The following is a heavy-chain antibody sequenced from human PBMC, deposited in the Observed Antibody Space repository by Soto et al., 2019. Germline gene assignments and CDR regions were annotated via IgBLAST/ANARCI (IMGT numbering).Heavy chain of an antibody. CDR1: GFTFSSYA. CDR2: ISGGGVTT. J-gene: IGHJ3*02. D-gene: IGHD2-15*01. V-gene: IGHV3-23*01. Sequence: EMQLLESGGDLVQPGGSLRLSCAASGFTFSSYAMTWVRQAPGKGLEYVSAISGGGVTTYYADSMKGRFTISRDNSKNTLYLQMDSLRAEDTAVYYCAKDRDDIGMVDAFEIWGQGTRVTVSS. CDR3: AKDRDDIGMVDAFEI.